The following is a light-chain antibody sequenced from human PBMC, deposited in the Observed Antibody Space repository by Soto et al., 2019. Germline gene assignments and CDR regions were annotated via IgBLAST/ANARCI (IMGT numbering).Light chain of an antibody. CDR3: QHYNNWPRT. J-gene: IGKJ1*01. V-gene: IGKV3-15*01. CDR1: QSVSSN. CDR2: GPA. Sequence: EIVMTQSPATLSVSPGERATLSCRASQSVSSNLAWYQQKPGQAPRLLIYGPATRATGIPAKLIGSGSGTEFTLTISSLKSEDFAVYYCQHYNNWPRTFGQGTKVEIK.